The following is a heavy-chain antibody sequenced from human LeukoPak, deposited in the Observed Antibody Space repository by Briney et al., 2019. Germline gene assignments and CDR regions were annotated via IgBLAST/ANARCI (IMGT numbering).Heavy chain of an antibody. CDR1: GGSISSYY. V-gene: IGHV4-4*07. Sequence: SETLSLTCTVSGGSISSYYWSWIRQPAGKGLEWIGRIYTSGSTNYNPSLKSRVTMSVDTSKNQFSLKLSSVTAADTAVYYCARERPSGDSSGYYPSDAFDIWGQGTMVTVSS. D-gene: IGHD3-22*01. CDR3: ARERPSGDSSGYYPSDAFDI. CDR2: IYTSGST. J-gene: IGHJ3*02.